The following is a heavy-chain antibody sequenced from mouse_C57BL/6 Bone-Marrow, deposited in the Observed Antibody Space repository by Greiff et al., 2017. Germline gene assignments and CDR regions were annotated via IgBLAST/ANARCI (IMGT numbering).Heavy chain of an antibody. D-gene: IGHD1-1*01. CDR2: ILPSIGRT. Sequence: QVQLQQSGSELRSPGSSVKLSCKDFDSEVFPIAYMSWVRQKPGHGFEWIGGILPSIGRTIYGEKFEDKATLDADTLSNTAYLELNSLTSEDSAIDYCARSDYYGSSPFAYWGQGTLVTVSA. V-gene: IGHV15-2*01. CDR1: DSEVFPIAY. CDR3: ARSDYYGSSPFAY. J-gene: IGHJ3*01.